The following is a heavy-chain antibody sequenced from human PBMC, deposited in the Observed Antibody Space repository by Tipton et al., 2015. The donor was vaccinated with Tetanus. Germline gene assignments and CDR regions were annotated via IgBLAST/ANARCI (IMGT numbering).Heavy chain of an antibody. J-gene: IGHJ4*02. CDR1: GYSISSGHY. D-gene: IGHD5-24*01. CDR2: IYRSGSA. V-gene: IGHV4-38-2*01. CDR3: ARVPPLATVYFDY. Sequence: TLSLTCVVSGYSISSGHYWGWIRQPPGKGPEWIASIYRSGSASYNPSLKSRVTISVDTSKNQFSLNLSSLTAADTAVYYCARVPPLATVYFDYWGQGTLVTVSS.